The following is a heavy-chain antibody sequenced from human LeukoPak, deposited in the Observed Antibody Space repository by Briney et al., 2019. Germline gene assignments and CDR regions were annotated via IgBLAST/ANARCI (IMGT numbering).Heavy chain of an antibody. V-gene: IGHV1-69*05. CDR1: GGTFSSYA. Sequence: SVKVSCKASGGTFSSYAISWVRQAPGQGLEWMGRIIPIFGTANYAQKFQGRVTITTDESTSTAYMELSSLRSEDTAVYYCARERDGWYDGVYWGQGTLVTVSS. CDR3: ARERDGWYDGVY. D-gene: IGHD6-19*01. J-gene: IGHJ4*02. CDR2: IIPIFGTA.